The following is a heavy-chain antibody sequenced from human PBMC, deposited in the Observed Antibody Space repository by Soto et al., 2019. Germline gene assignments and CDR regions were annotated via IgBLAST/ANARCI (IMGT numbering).Heavy chain of an antibody. Sequence: PGGSLRLSCAASGFTFSTSWMHWVRQGPGTGLVWVSRIDDDGISTSYADSVKGRFTISRDNAKNTLYLQMNNLRAEDTAVYYCARDTYCSGGNCYGGGLDVWGQGTTVTVSS. D-gene: IGHD2-15*01. CDR1: GFTFSTSW. V-gene: IGHV3-74*01. CDR3: ARDTYCSGGNCYGGGLDV. J-gene: IGHJ6*02. CDR2: IDDDGIST.